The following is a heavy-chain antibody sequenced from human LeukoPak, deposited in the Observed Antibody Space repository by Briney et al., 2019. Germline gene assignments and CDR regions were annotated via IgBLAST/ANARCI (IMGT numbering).Heavy chain of an antibody. Sequence: SVKVSCKASGGTFSSYAISWVRQAPGQGLEWMGRIIPILGIANYAQKFQGRVTITADKSTSTAYMELSSLRSEDTAVYYCARAIISGDSCFDYWGQGTLVTVSS. V-gene: IGHV1-69*04. CDR3: ARAIISGDSCFDY. D-gene: IGHD2-21*02. J-gene: IGHJ4*02. CDR2: IIPILGIA. CDR1: GGTFSSYA.